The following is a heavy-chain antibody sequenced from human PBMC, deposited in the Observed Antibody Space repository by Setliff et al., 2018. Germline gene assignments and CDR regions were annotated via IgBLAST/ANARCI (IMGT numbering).Heavy chain of an antibody. V-gene: IGHV1-69*10. CDR3: ARSTGYSSRFDY. J-gene: IGHJ4*02. D-gene: IGHD6-13*01. Sequence: SVKVSCKASGGTFSSYAISWVRQAPGQGLEWMGGIIPILGIANYAQKFQGRVTITTDESTSTAYMELSSLRSEDTAVYYCARSTGYSSRFDYWGQGTLVTVSS. CDR1: GGTFSSYA. CDR2: IIPILGIA.